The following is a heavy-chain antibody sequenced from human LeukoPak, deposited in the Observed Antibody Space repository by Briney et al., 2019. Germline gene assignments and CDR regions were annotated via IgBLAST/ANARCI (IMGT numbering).Heavy chain of an antibody. Sequence: PGGSLRLSCAASGFTVSSNYMSWVRQAPGKGLEWVSVIYSGGSTYYTDSVKGRFTISRDNSKNTLYLQMNSLRAEDTAVYYCAKDGQWLRPYYYYYYMDVWGKGTTVTISS. V-gene: IGHV3-66*02. CDR1: GFTVSSNY. D-gene: IGHD5-12*01. J-gene: IGHJ6*03. CDR3: AKDGQWLRPYYYYYYMDV. CDR2: IYSGGST.